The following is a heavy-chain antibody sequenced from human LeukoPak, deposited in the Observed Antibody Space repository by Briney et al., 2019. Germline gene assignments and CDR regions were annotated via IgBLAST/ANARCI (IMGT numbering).Heavy chain of an antibody. J-gene: IGHJ4*02. CDR3: ASHRPSSPRKYYFDY. D-gene: IGHD6-13*01. Sequence: GASVKVSCKASGGTFSSYAISWVRQAPGQGLEWMGGIIPIFGTANYAQKFQGRVTITADESTSTAYMELSSLRSEDTAVYYCASHRPSSPRKYYFDYWGQGTLVTVSS. V-gene: IGHV1-69*13. CDR2: IIPIFGTA. CDR1: GGTFSSYA.